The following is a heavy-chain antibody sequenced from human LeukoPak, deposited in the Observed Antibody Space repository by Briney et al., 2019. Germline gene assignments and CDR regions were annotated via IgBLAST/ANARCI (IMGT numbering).Heavy chain of an antibody. V-gene: IGHV3-23*01. CDR1: GFSFRSHG. D-gene: IGHD3-16*01. Sequence: GGSLRLSCAASGFSFRSHGMNWVRQAPGKGLEWVSGISPRGDITYYKDSVRGRFTISRDNFENTVSLQLNSLRAEDTAMYYCAKDDDWGRFNHWGQGTLVTVSS. CDR3: AKDDDWGRFNH. J-gene: IGHJ1*01. CDR2: ISPRGDIT.